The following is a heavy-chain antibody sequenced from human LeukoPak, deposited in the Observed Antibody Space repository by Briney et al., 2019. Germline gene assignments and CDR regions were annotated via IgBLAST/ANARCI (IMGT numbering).Heavy chain of an antibody. D-gene: IGHD4-23*01. Sequence: SVKVSCKASGGTFSSYAISWVRQAPGQGLEWMGRIIPILGIANYAQKFQGRVTITADKSTSTAYMELSSLRSKDTAVYYCARDMTTVVTPAGYYYGMDVWGQGTTVTVSS. CDR2: IIPILGIA. CDR3: ARDMTTVVTPAGYYYGMDV. J-gene: IGHJ6*02. CDR1: GGTFSSYA. V-gene: IGHV1-69*04.